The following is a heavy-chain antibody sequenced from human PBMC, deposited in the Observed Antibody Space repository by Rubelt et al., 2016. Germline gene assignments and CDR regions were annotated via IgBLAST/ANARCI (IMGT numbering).Heavy chain of an antibody. CDR2: ISAYNGNT. Sequence: QVQLVQSGAEVKKPGASVKVSCKASGYTFTSYGISWVRQAPGQGLEWMGWISAYNGNTNYGRKFRGRVTMTTDLSTSTAYMGLRSRRSDDTAVYYCARYLGIEGDFDYWGQGTLVTVSS. J-gene: IGHJ4*02. CDR1: GYTFTSYG. V-gene: IGHV1-18*01. D-gene: IGHD7-27*01. CDR3: ARYLGIEGDFDY.